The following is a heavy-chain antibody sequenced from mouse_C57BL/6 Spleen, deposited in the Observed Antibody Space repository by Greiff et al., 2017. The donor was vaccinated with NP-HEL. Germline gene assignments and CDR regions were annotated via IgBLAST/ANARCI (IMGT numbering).Heavy chain of an antibody. CDR2: INPSTGGT. D-gene: IGHD1-1*01. V-gene: IGHV1-42*01. Sequence: EVQLQQSGPELVKPGASVKISCKASGYSFTGYYMNWVKQSPEKSLEWIREINPSTGGTTYNQKFKAKATLTVDKSSSTAYMQLKSLTSEDSAVYFCARKGYGSSWGFAYWGQGTLVTVSA. CDR1: GYSFTGYY. CDR3: ARKGYGSSWGFAY. J-gene: IGHJ3*01.